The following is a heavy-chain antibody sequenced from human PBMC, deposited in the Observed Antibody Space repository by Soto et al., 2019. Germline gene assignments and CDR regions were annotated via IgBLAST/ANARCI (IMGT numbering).Heavy chain of an antibody. Sequence: SETLPLPCIVSGGSIFSSYWTWIRQPPGKGLGWIGNVYYSGSTNYNPSLKSRITISVDTSKNQFSLNLSSVTAADTAVYYCARVPAASSWSDPWGKGTLVTDSS. CDR3: ARVPAASSWSDP. CDR2: VYYSGST. J-gene: IGHJ5*02. CDR1: GGSIFSSY. D-gene: IGHD2-15*01. V-gene: IGHV4-59*01.